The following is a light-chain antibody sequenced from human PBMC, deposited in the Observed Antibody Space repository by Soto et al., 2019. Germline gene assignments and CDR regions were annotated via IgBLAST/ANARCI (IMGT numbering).Light chain of an antibody. CDR3: SSYTTSSTYV. Sequence: QSVLTQPASVSGSPGQSITISCTGTTSDVGGFSYVSWYQQHPDTAPKLMIYEVSNRPSGVSNRFSGSKSGNTASLTISGLQAEDEADYYCSSYTTSSTYVFGTGTQLTVL. CDR1: TSDVGGFSY. V-gene: IGLV2-14*01. CDR2: EVS. J-gene: IGLJ1*01.